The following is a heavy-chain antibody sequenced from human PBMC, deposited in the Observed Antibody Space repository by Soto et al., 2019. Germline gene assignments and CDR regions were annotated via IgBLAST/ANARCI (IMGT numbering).Heavy chain of an antibody. D-gene: IGHD6-6*01. CDR3: AKDPRYYSSSPTGYFDY. Sequence: GGSLRLSCAASGFTFSSYGMHWVRQAPGKGLEWVAVISYDGSNKYYADSVKGRFTISRDNSKNTLYLQMNSLRAEDTAVYYCAKDPRYYSSSPTGYFDYWGQGTLVTVSS. J-gene: IGHJ4*02. CDR2: ISYDGSNK. V-gene: IGHV3-30*18. CDR1: GFTFSSYG.